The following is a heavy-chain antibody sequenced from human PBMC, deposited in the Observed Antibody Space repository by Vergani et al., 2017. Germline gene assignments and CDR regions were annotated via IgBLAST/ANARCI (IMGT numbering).Heavy chain of an antibody. V-gene: IGHV1-46*01. CDR3: AKETQDDTVEAPAAIQGTFDN. Sequence: QVQLVQSGAEVKKPGASVKVSCKASGYTFTSYYMHWVRQAPGQGLEWMGIINPSGGSTSYAQKFQGRVTMTRDTSTSTVYMELNSLRAEDTAVYYCAKETQDDTVEAPAAIQGTFDNWGQGTLVTVSS. CDR1: GYTFTSYY. CDR2: INPSGGST. D-gene: IGHD2-2*02. J-gene: IGHJ4*02.